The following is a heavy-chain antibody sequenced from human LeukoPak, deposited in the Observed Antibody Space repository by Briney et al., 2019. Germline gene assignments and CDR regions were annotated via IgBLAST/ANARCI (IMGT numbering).Heavy chain of an antibody. CDR1: GGSFSGYY. D-gene: IGHD2-15*01. CDR3: ARGPGCSGGSCYLDLDY. J-gene: IGHJ4*02. CDR2: INHSGST. Sequence: SETLSLTCAVYGGSFSGYYWSWIRQPPGKGLEGIGEINHSGSTNYNPSLKSRVTISVDTSKNQFSLKLSSVTAADTAVYYCARGPGCSGGSCYLDLDYWGQGTLVTVSS. V-gene: IGHV4-34*01.